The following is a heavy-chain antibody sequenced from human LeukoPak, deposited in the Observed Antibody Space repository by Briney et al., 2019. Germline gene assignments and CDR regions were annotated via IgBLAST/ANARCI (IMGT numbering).Heavy chain of an antibody. CDR2: IYYSGST. CDR1: GGSISSYY. CDR3: ARLHYEWELCFDY. Sequence: SETLSLTCTVSGGSISSYYWSWIRQPPGKGLEWIGYIYYSGSTYYNPSLKSRVTISVDTSKNQFSLKLSSVTAADTAVYYCARLHYEWELCFDYWGQGTLVTVSS. V-gene: IGHV4-59*08. D-gene: IGHD1-26*01. J-gene: IGHJ4*02.